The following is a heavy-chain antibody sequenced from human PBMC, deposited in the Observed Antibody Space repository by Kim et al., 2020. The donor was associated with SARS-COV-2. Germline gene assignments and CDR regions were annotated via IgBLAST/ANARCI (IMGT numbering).Heavy chain of an antibody. V-gene: IGHV4-34*01. CDR1: GGSFSGYY. Sequence: SETLSLTCAVYGGSFSGYYWSWIRQPPGKGLEWIGEINHSGSTNYNPSLKSRVTISVDTSKNQFSLKLSSVTAADTAVYYCARGATITYYFDYWGQGTLV. D-gene: IGHD5-12*01. CDR2: INHSGST. J-gene: IGHJ4*02. CDR3: ARGATITYYFDY.